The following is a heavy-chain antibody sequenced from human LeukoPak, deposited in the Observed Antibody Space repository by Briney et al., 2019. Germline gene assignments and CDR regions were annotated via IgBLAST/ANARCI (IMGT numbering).Heavy chain of an antibody. V-gene: IGHV3-73*01. Sequence: GGSLRLSCAASGFTLSGSPIHWVRQASGKGLEWVGRIRSKGNSYEAAYAASVKGRFTISRDDSKNMTYLQMNSLKTEDTAIYYCTREGCGATSCYTNDYWGQGTLVTVSS. CDR2: IRSKGNSYEA. J-gene: IGHJ4*02. D-gene: IGHD2-2*02. CDR3: TREGCGATSCYTNDY. CDR1: GFTLSGSP.